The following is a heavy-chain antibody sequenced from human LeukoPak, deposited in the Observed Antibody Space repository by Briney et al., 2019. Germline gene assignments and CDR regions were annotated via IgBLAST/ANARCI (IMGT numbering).Heavy chain of an antibody. CDR3: AIQVVAAGWFDP. CDR1: GGSFSGYY. D-gene: IGHD2-15*01. CDR2: INHSGST. V-gene: IGHV4-34*01. J-gene: IGHJ5*02. Sequence: SETLSLTCAAYGGSFSGYYWSWIRQPPGKGLEWIGEINHSGSTNYNPSLKSRVTISVDTSKNQFSLKLSSVTAADTAVYYCAIQVVAAGWFDPWGQGTLVTVSS.